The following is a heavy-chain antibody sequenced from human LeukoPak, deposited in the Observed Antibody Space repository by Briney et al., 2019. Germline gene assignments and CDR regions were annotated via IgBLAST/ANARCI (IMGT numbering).Heavy chain of an antibody. CDR3: ARVRSGSYNWFDP. Sequence: GGSLRLSCAASGFTFSSYWMHWVRQAPGKGLVWVSRISTDGSRTSYADSVKGRFTISRDNAKNTLYLQMNSLRAEDTAVYYCARVRSGSYNWFDPWGQGTLVTVSS. CDR2: ISTDGSRT. V-gene: IGHV3-74*01. CDR1: GFTFSSYW. D-gene: IGHD1-26*01. J-gene: IGHJ5*02.